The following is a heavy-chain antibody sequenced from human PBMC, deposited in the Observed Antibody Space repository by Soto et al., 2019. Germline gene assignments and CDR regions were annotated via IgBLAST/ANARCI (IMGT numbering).Heavy chain of an antibody. Sequence: SETLSLTCAVYGGSFRGYYWSWIRQPPGKGLEWIGEINHSGSTNYNPSLKSRVTISVDTSKNQFSLKLSSVTAADTAVYYCARGPFSGDFVYWGHGSLVTVSS. CDR2: INHSGST. D-gene: IGHD3-10*01. J-gene: IGHJ4*01. V-gene: IGHV4-34*01. CDR1: GGSFRGYY. CDR3: ARGPFSGDFVY.